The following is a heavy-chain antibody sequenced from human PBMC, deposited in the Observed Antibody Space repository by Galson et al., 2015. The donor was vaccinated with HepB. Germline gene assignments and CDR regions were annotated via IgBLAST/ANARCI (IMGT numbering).Heavy chain of an antibody. CDR2: IWYGGSNK. J-gene: IGHJ6*02. CDR3: ARDGGPAAPYGMDV. Sequence: SLRLSCAASGFTFSSHGMHWVRQAPGKGLEWVAVIWYGGSNKYYADSVKGRFTISRDNSKNTLYLQMNSLRAEDTAVYYCARDGGPAAPYGMDVWGQGTTVTVSS. D-gene: IGHD6-13*01. V-gene: IGHV3-33*01. CDR1: GFTFSSHG.